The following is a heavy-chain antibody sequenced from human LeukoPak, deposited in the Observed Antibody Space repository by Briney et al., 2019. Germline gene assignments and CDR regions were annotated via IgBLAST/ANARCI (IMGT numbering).Heavy chain of an antibody. V-gene: IGHV3-21*01. CDR3: AREVAVGLFDY. Sequence: GGSLRLSCAASGFTFSSYSMNWVRQAPGKGLEWVSSISSSSSYIYYADSVKGRFTISRDNAKNSLYLQMNSLRAEDTAVYYCAREVAVGLFDYWGQGTLVTVAS. D-gene: IGHD6-19*01. CDR2: ISSSSSYI. CDR1: GFTFSSYS. J-gene: IGHJ4*02.